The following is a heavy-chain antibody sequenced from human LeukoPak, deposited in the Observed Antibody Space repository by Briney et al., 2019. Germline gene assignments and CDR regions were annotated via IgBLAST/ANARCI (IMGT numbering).Heavy chain of an antibody. Sequence: GGSLRLSCAASGFTFGSYGMSWVRQAPGKGLEWVSFITPNADRTSYADSVEGRFTISRDNPRNTLYMQINSLRDEDTAIYYCAIMHGYYDGSGYWVQWGQGTLVTVSS. CDR2: ITPNADRT. D-gene: IGHD3-22*01. J-gene: IGHJ1*01. CDR3: AIMHGYYDGSGYWVQ. V-gene: IGHV3-23*01. CDR1: GFTFGSYG.